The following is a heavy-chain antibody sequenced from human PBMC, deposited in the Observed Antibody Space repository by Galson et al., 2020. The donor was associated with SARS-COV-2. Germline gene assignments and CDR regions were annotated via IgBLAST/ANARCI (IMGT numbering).Heavy chain of an antibody. CDR3: ARAKYYCSGTTCSTPFDY. D-gene: IGHD2-15*01. CDR2: IYYGGST. CDR1: GDSISSGGYF. J-gene: IGHJ4*02. Sequence: SETLSLTCAVFGDSISSGGYFWSWIRQLPGKDLEWIGYIYYGGSTSYNPSLKSRISISVDTSENQFSLKLNSVTAADTAIYYCARAKYYCSGTTCSTPFDYWGQGTLVTVSS. V-gene: IGHV4-31*11.